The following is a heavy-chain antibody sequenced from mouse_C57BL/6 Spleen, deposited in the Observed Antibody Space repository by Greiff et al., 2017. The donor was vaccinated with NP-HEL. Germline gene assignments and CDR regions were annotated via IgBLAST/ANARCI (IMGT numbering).Heavy chain of an antibody. CDR1: GYTFTSYW. J-gene: IGHJ3*01. Sequence: QVQLQQSGAELVMPGASVKLSCKASGYTFTSYWMHWVKQRPGQGLEWIGEIDPSDSYTNYNQKFKGKSTLTVDKSSSTAYMQLSSLTSEDSAVYYCARNDYYGSWFAYWGQGTLVTVSA. D-gene: IGHD1-1*01. CDR3: ARNDYYGSWFAY. CDR2: IDPSDSYT. V-gene: IGHV1-69*01.